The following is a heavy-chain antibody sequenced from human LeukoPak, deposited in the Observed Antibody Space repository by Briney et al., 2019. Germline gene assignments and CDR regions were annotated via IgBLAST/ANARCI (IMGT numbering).Heavy chain of an antibody. J-gene: IGHJ4*02. D-gene: IGHD6-25*01. CDR1: GGSISSYY. CDR3: ARVTAAAFSFDY. CDR2: IYYSGST. Sequence: SETLSLTFTVSGGSISSYYWSWIRQPPGKGLEWIGYIYYSGSTNYNPSLESRVTISVDTSKNQFSLKVSSVTAADTAVYYCARVTAAAFSFDYWGQGTLVTVSS. V-gene: IGHV4-59*01.